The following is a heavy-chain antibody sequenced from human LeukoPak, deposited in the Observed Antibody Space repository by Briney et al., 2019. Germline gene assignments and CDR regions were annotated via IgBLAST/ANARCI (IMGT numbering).Heavy chain of an antibody. V-gene: IGHV1-8*01. Sequence: ASVKVSCKASGYTFTSYDINWVRQATGQGLEWMGWMNPNSGNTGYAQKFQGRVTMTRNTSISTAYMELSSLRSEDTAVYYCARGLRYCSGGSCYPNYFDCWGQGTLVTVSS. D-gene: IGHD2-15*01. CDR2: MNPNSGNT. CDR3: ARGLRYCSGGSCYPNYFDC. J-gene: IGHJ4*02. CDR1: GYTFTSYD.